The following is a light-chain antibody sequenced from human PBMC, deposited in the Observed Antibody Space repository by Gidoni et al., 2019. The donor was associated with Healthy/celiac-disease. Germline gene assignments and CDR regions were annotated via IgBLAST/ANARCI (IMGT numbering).Light chain of an antibody. CDR3: QTWGTGIRWV. V-gene: IGLV4-69*01. J-gene: IGLJ3*02. Sequence: QLVLTQSPSASASLRASVRLTCTLSSGHSSYATAWHQQQPEKGPRYLMKLNSDGSHSKGDGIPDRFAGSSSGAERYLTISSLQSEDEADYYCQTWGTGIRWVFGGGTKLTVL. CDR1: SGHSSYA. CDR2: LNSDGSH.